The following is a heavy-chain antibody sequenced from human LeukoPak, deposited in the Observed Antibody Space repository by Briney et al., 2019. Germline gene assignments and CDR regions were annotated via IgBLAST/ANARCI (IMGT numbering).Heavy chain of an antibody. CDR1: GGSLCGFF. V-gene: IGHV4-34*01. Sequence: PSEALAVTFAGDGGSLCGFFWGWIRQDPGEGPEWIGDINHSGSTNYNPSLKSRVTISVDTSKNQFSLKLSSVTAADTAVYYCARRYDYVWGSYRYRPISHDYWGQGTLVTVSS. D-gene: IGHD3-16*02. CDR2: INHSGST. J-gene: IGHJ4*02. CDR3: ARRYDYVWGSYRYRPISHDY.